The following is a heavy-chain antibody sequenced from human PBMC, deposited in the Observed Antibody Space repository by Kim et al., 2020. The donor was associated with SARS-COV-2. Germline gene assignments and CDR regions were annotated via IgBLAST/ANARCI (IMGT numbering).Heavy chain of an antibody. CDR3: ARRLSNTSGWGSHYCDL. Sequence: SETLSLTCAVYGGSFSGYYWSWIRQPPGKGLEWIGEINLSGRTNYNPSLKSRVTISVDTSKNQFSLKLTSVTAADTAVYYCARRLSNTSGWGSHYCDLWGQGILVTVSS. CDR2: INLSGRT. D-gene: IGHD3-10*01. V-gene: IGHV4-34*01. CDR1: GGSFSGYY. J-gene: IGHJ4*02.